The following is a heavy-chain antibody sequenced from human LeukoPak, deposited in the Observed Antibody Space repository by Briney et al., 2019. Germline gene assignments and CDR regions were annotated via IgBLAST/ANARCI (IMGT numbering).Heavy chain of an antibody. CDR1: GYTFTSYA. Sequence: ASVKVSCKASGYTFTSYAITWVRQAPGQGLEWMGWIRPDNGYTNYAQKFQGRVTMTTDTSTSTAYKYLKSLRSDDTAVYYCARGPYYYYYMDVWGKGTTVTVSS. V-gene: IGHV1-18*01. CDR3: ARGPYYYYYMDV. CDR2: IRPDNGYT. J-gene: IGHJ6*03.